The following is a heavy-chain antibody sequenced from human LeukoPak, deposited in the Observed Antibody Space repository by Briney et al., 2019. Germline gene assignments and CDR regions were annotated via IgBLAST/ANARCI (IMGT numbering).Heavy chain of an antibody. CDR3: ARVWRKSSGWYVGGY. J-gene: IGHJ4*02. Sequence: SETLSLTCTVSGDSITSSSYYWGWIRQPPGKGLEWIVSIYYSGSTYYNPSLKSRVTISVDTSKNQFSLKLSSVTAADTAVYYCARVWRKSSGWYVGGYWGQGTLVTVSS. CDR2: IYYSGST. D-gene: IGHD6-19*01. V-gene: IGHV4-39*07. CDR1: GDSITSSSYY.